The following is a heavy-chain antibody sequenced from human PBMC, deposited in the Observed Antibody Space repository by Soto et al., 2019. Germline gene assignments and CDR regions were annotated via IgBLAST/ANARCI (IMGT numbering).Heavy chain of an antibody. CDR1: GGSISTYY. CDR2: ITYSGGT. CDR3: GRGANERGYIYGEQYFDC. Sequence: SETLSLTCTVSGGSISTYYWSWIRQSPGKGLEWIGFITYSGGTNYNPSLKSRVTISVDTSKNQFSMRLSSMTTADTAVYYCGRGANERGYIYGEQYFDCWGQGTLVTVSS. V-gene: IGHV4-59*01. D-gene: IGHD5-18*01. J-gene: IGHJ4*02.